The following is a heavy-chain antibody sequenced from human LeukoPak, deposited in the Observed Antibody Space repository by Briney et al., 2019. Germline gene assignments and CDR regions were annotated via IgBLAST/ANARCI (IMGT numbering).Heavy chain of an antibody. V-gene: IGHV3-7*03. J-gene: IGHJ4*02. D-gene: IGHD6-19*01. CDR1: GFTFSSYW. CDR2: IKQDGSEK. Sequence: GGSLRLSCAASGFTFSSYWMSWVRRAPGKGLEWVANIKQDGSEKYYVDSVKGRFTISRDNAKNSLYLQMNSLRAEDTAVYYCAKDLGSSGWYIDYWGQGTLVTVSS. CDR3: AKDLGSSGWYIDY.